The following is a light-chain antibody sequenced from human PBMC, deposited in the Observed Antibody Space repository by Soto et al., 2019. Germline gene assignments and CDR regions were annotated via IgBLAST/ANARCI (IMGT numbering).Light chain of an antibody. CDR2: DAS. V-gene: IGKV3-11*01. Sequence: IVLTQSPATLSLSPGERATLSCRASQSVSTYLVWYQQKGGQAPRLLIYDASSRATGIPARFSGSGSGTDFTITISNLEPEDFAVYYCQQRSDWPTFGGGTTVEIK. CDR1: QSVSTY. CDR3: QQRSDWPT. J-gene: IGKJ4*01.